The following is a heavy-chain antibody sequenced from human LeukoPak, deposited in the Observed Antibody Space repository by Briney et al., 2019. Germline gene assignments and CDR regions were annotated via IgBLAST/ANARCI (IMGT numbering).Heavy chain of an antibody. D-gene: IGHD3-10*01. CDR1: GGTFSSYA. V-gene: IGHV1-69*06. CDR2: IIPIFGTA. Sequence: ASVKVSCKASGGTFSSYAISWVRQAPGQGLEWMGGIIPIFGTANYAQKFQGRVTMTEDTFSDTAYMELTSLTSDDTAVYYCAALWPFDYWGQGTLVAVSS. CDR3: AALWPFDY. J-gene: IGHJ4*02.